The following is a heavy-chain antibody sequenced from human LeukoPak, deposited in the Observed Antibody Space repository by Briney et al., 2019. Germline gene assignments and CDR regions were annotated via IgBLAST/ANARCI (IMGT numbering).Heavy chain of an antibody. CDR2: IRYDGSNK. CDR1: GFTFSSYG. CDR3: ARALIAARPDSLFDY. Sequence: GGSLRLSCAASGFTFSSYGMHWVRQAPGKGLEWVAFIRYDGSNKYYADSVKGRLTISRDNSKNTLCLQMGSLRPEDMAVYYCARALIAARPDSLFDYWGQGTLVTVSS. D-gene: IGHD6-6*01. J-gene: IGHJ4*02. V-gene: IGHV3-30*02.